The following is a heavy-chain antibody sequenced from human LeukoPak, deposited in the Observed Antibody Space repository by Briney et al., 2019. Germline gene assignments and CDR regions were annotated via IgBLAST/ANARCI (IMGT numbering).Heavy chain of an antibody. CDR3: AIVDSIVATSTVDI. D-gene: IGHD5-12*01. Sequence: PGRSLRLSCAASGSTFSSYAMHWVRQAPGKGLEWVSAISGSGDSTYYADSVKGRFTISRDNSKNTLSLQVNSLRAEDTAVYYCAIVDSIVATSTVDIWGLGTMVTVSS. J-gene: IGHJ3*02. V-gene: IGHV3-23*01. CDR1: GSTFSSYA. CDR2: ISGSGDST.